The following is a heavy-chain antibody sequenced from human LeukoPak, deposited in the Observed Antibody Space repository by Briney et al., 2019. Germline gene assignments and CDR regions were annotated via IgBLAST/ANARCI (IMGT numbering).Heavy chain of an antibody. V-gene: IGHV4-34*01. Sequence: PSETLSLTCAVYGGSFSGYYWSWIRQPPGKGLEWIGEINHSGSTNYNPSLKSRVTISVDTSKNHFSLKLTSVTAADTAVYYCARVTGPHAFDIWGQGTVVTVSS. CDR2: INHSGST. D-gene: IGHD3-9*01. CDR3: ARVTGPHAFDI. CDR1: GGSFSGYY. J-gene: IGHJ3*02.